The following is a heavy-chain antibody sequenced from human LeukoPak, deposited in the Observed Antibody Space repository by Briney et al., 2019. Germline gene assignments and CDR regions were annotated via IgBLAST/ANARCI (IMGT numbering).Heavy chain of an antibody. CDR1: GFTVNTYY. CDR2: LYSGGMT. J-gene: IGHJ4*02. D-gene: IGHD1-14*01. Sequence: GGSLRLSCAASGFTVNTYYMTWVRQAPGKGLECVSILYSGGMTFYSDSVKGRFTISTDNSRNTVNLQMNSLRAEDTGMYYCARMFRGNLYGYYFDYWGQGSVLTVSS. CDR3: ARMFRGNLYGYYFDY. V-gene: IGHV3-53*01.